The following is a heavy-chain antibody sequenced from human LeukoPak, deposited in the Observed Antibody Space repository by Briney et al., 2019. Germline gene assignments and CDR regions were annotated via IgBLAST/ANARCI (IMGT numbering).Heavy chain of an antibody. CDR3: ARDVAVAADFDC. CDR1: GFTFSSYS. D-gene: IGHD6-19*01. J-gene: IGHJ4*02. V-gene: IGHV3-48*01. CDR2: ISSSTSTI. Sequence: PGGSLRLSCAASGFTFSSYSMNWVRQAPGKGLEWVSYISSSTSTIYYTDSVKGRFTISRDNAKNSLYLQMNGLRAEDTAVYYCARDVAVAADFDCWGQGTLVTVSS.